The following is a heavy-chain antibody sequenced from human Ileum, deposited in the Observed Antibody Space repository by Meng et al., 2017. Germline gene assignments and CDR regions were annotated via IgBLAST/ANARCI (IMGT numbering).Heavy chain of an antibody. CDR3: ARVWGESSGSWRYAEYFQD. CDR2: IYPGDSDT. V-gene: IGHV5-51*01. D-gene: IGHD3-22*01. J-gene: IGHJ1*01. CDR1: GYRFTNYW. Sequence: GESLKISCQGSGYRFTNYWIGWVRQMPGKGLEWMGIIYPGDSDTRYSPPLQGQVTISADKSISTAYLQWSSLKASDTAMYYCARVWGESSGSWRYAEYFQDWGQGTRVTVSS.